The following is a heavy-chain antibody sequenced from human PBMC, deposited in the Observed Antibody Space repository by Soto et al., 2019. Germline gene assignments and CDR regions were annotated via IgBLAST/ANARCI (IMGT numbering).Heavy chain of an antibody. Sequence: LSLTCSVSGGSISSDDYYWSWIRQPPGKGLEWIGYIYYTGSTRYNPSLRSRLTISLDTSKNQFSLQLNSVSAADTAVYYCARDRSNSPDFFDYWGQGALVTVSS. CDR3: ARDRSNSPDFFDY. V-gene: IGHV4-30-4*01. CDR2: IYYTGST. J-gene: IGHJ4*02. D-gene: IGHD6-6*01. CDR1: GGSISSDDYY.